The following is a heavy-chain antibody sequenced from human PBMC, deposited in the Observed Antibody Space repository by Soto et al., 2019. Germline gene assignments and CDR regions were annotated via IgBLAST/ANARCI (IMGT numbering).Heavy chain of an antibody. Sequence: GGSLRLSCAGSGFTFSTYWMHWVRQAPGTGLEWVSRIKGDGSSTSYADSVKGRFTISRDNAKNTVYLQMNSLGAEDTAAYWCARGIRNYYGVDVWGQGTTVTVSS. CDR1: GFTFSTYW. V-gene: IGHV3-74*01. CDR2: IKGDGSST. J-gene: IGHJ6*02. CDR3: ARGIRNYYGVDV.